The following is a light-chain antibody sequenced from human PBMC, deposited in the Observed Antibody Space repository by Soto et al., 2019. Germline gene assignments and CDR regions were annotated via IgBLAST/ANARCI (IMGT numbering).Light chain of an antibody. CDR2: KAS. J-gene: IGKJ2*01. V-gene: IGKV1-5*03. CDR1: QDISAW. CDR3: QQYHTSPYT. Sequence: DIQMTQSPSTLSASVGDRVIITCRASQDISAWLAWYQQKPGKAPKLLISKASTLQSGVPSRFSGSDSGPEFTPTIASLQPDDFATYFCQQYHTSPYTFGQGTKVDIK.